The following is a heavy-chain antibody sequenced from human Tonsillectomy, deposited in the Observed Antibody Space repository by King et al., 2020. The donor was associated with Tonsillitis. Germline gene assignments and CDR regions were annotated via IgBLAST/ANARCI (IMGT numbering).Heavy chain of an antibody. D-gene: IGHD4-17*01. CDR3: ARVNGYGDYTYFYYGMDV. Sequence: VQLVESGGGLFQPGGSLRLSCAASGFTFSRYWMHWVRQAPGKGLVWVSRIESDGTITTYADSVKGRFTISRDNAKNTLYLQMNSLRAEDTAVYYCARVNGYGDYTYFYYGMDVWGQGTTVTVSS. J-gene: IGHJ6*02. V-gene: IGHV3-74*01. CDR1: GFTFSRYW. CDR2: IESDGTIT.